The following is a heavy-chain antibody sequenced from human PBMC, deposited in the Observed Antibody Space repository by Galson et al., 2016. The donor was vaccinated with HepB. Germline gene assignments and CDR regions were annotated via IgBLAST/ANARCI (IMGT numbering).Heavy chain of an antibody. CDR3: ARALTPEGATISYYFDY. J-gene: IGHJ4*02. CDR2: ISGSGGST. V-gene: IGHV3-23*01. CDR1: GFTFSSYA. Sequence: SLRLSCAASGFTFSSYAMSWVRQAPGKGLEWVSAISGSGGSTYYADSVKGRFTISRDNSKNSLYLQVNSLRAEDTAVYYCARALTPEGATISYYFDYWGQGTLVTVSS. D-gene: IGHD1-14*01.